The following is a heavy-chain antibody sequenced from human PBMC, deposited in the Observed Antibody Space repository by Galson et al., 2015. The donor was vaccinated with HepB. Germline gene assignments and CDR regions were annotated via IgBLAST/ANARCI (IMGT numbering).Heavy chain of an antibody. V-gene: IGHV5-51*01. J-gene: IGHJ5*02. CDR1: GYSFTSYW. D-gene: IGHD1-1*01. CDR3: ARHRAPRTNWNDGWFDP. CDR2: IYPGDSDT. Sequence: QSGAEVKKPGESLKISCKGSGYSFTSYWIGWVRQMPGKGLEWMGIIYPGDSDTRYSPSFQGQVMISVDKSISTAYLQWSSLKASDTAMYYCARHRAPRTNWNDGWFDPWGQGTLVTVSS.